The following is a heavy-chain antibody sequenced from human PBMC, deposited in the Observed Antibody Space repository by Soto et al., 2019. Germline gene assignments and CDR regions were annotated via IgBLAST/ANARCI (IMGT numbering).Heavy chain of an antibody. Sequence: PGESLKISCKGSGYSFTSYWIGWVRQMPGKGLEWMGIIYPGDSDTRYSPSFQGQVTISADKSISTAYLQWSSLKASGTAMYYCARQFDFWSGYYPDAFDIWGQGTMVTV. J-gene: IGHJ3*02. CDR3: ARQFDFWSGYYPDAFDI. D-gene: IGHD3-3*01. CDR2: IYPGDSDT. CDR1: GYSFTSYW. V-gene: IGHV5-51*01.